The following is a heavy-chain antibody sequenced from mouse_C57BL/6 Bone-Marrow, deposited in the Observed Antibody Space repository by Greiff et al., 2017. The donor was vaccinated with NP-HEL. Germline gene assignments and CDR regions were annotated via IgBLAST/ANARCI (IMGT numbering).Heavy chain of an antibody. J-gene: IGHJ3*01. CDR3: ARRGLLIWFAY. CDR2: ISSGGSYT. D-gene: IGHD3-1*01. CDR1: GFTFSSYG. Sequence: DVHLVESGGDLVKPGGSLKLSCAASGFTFSSYGMSWVRQTPDKRLEWVATISSGGSYTYYPDSVKGRFTISRDNAKNTLYLQMSSLKSEDTAMYYCARRGLLIWFAYWGQGTLVTVSA. V-gene: IGHV5-6*01.